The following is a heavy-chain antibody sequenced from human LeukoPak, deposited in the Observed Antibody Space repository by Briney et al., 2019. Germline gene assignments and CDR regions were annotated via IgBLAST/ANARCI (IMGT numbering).Heavy chain of an antibody. CDR1: GGSISNYY. CDR3: ARHRYSGSFTFDY. V-gene: IGHV4-59*08. Sequence: PSETLSLTCTGSGGSISNYYWSWVRQPPGKGLEWIGYIYYSGSTNYNTFLRSRVTISVDTSKSQFSPNLRFVTAADTAVYYCARHRYSGSFTFDYWGQGTLVTVSS. D-gene: IGHD1-26*01. J-gene: IGHJ4*02. CDR2: IYYSGST.